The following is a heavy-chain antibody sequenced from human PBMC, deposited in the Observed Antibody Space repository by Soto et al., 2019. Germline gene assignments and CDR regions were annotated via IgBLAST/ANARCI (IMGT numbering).Heavy chain of an antibody. J-gene: IGHJ4*02. CDR3: ARGKITIFGVVIMGYFDY. Sequence: GGSLRLSCAASGFTFSSYSMNWVRQAPGKGLEWVSSISSSSSYIYYADSVKGRFTISRDNAKNSLYLQMNSLRAEDTAVYYCARGKITIFGVVIMGYFDYWGQGTLVTVSS. D-gene: IGHD3-3*01. V-gene: IGHV3-21*01. CDR1: GFTFSSYS. CDR2: ISSSSSYI.